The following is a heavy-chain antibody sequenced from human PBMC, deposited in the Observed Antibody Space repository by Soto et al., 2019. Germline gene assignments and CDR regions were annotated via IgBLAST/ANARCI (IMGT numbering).Heavy chain of an antibody. J-gene: IGHJ6*03. CDR2: IWYDGANE. Sequence: GGSRRLSCAASGFTFSSHGMHWVRQAPGKGLEWVAIIWYDGANEYYADSVKGRFTVSRDNSKNTLYLQMNSLRADDTAVYYCVRDVLFFYGDYGVPDDYFCYSHMDVWGKGATVTVSS. D-gene: IGHD2-21*01. CDR3: VRDVLFFYGDYGVPDDYFCYSHMDV. CDR1: GFTFSSHG. V-gene: IGHV3-33*01.